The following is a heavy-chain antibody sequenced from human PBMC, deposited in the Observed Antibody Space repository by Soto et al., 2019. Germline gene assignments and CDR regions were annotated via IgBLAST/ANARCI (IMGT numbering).Heavy chain of an antibody. Sequence: PGGSLRLSCAASGFNFSDYYMTWIRQAPGKGLEWISYISTSGRDTEYADSVKGRFLISRDNAKRSLYLQMNSLRVEDTAVYYCARWLEVLTTSDSWCQGPLGTVS. D-gene: IGHD3-22*01. CDR3: ARWLEVLTTSDS. V-gene: IGHV3-11*06. J-gene: IGHJ4*02. CDR2: ISTSGRDT. CDR1: GFNFSDYY.